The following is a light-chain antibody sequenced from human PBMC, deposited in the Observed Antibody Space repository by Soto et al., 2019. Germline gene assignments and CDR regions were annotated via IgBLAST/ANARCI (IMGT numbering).Light chain of an antibody. CDR3: TSYTTSGTQV. CDR1: SSDVAYYNY. CDR2: DVN. J-gene: IGLJ3*02. Sequence: QSALTQPASVSGSPGQSITISCTGTSSDVAYYNYVSWYQHHPGKAPKLIIYDVNNRPSGVSNRFSGSKSGNTASLTISGLQTEDEADYYCTSYTTSGTQVFGGGTKLTVL. V-gene: IGLV2-14*01.